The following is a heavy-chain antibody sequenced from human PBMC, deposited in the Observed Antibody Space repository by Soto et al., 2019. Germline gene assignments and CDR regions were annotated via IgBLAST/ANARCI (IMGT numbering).Heavy chain of an antibody. D-gene: IGHD3-22*01. Sequence: PSETLSLTCTVSGGSISSGDYYWSWIRQPPGKGLEWIGYIYYSGSTYYNPSLKSRVTISVDTSKNQFSLKLSSVTAADTAVYYCDRVWDSSGTRFDPWGQRTQVTVSS. CDR2: IYYSGST. CDR1: GGSISSGDYY. CDR3: DRVWDSSGTRFDP. J-gene: IGHJ5*02. V-gene: IGHV4-30-4*01.